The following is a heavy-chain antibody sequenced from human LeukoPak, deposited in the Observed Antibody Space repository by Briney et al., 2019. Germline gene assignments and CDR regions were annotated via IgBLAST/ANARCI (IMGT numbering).Heavy chain of an antibody. D-gene: IGHD3-10*01. CDR1: GGSFSGYY. Sequence: PSETLSLTCAVYGGSFSGYYWSWIRQPPGKGLEWIGEINHSGSTNYNPSLKSRVTISVDTSKDQFSLKLSSVTAADTAVYCCARCRFGELLWGRYYYYMDVWGKGTTVTISS. CDR3: ARCRFGELLWGRYYYYMDV. J-gene: IGHJ6*03. V-gene: IGHV4-34*01. CDR2: INHSGST.